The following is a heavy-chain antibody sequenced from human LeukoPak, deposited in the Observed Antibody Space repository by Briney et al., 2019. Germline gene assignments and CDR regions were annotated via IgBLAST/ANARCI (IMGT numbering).Heavy chain of an antibody. Sequence: SETLSLTCAVYGGSFSGYYWSWIRQPPGKGLEWIGEINHSGSTNYNPSLKSRVTISVDTSKNQFSLKLSSVTAADTAVYYCARGSRRSYYYYYYGMDVWGQGTTVTVSS. CDR2: INHSGST. J-gene: IGHJ6*02. CDR1: GGSFSGYY. V-gene: IGHV4-34*01. CDR3: ARGSRRSYYYYYYGMDV.